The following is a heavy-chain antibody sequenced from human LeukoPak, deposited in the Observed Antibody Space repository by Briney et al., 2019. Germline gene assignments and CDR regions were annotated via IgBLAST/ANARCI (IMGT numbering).Heavy chain of an antibody. CDR2: ISWNSGSI. J-gene: IGHJ3*02. V-gene: IGHV3-9*01. D-gene: IGHD3-16*01. CDR1: GFTFSSYG. Sequence: GGSLRLSCAASGFTFSSYGMSWVRQAPGKGLEWVSGISWNSGSIGYADSVKGRFTISRDNAKSSLYLQMNSLRAEDTALYYCAKEFGGVGAARVDAFDIWGQGTMVTVSS. CDR3: AKEFGGVGAARVDAFDI.